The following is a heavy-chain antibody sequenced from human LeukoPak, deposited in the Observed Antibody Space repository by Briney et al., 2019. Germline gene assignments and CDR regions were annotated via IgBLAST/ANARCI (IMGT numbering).Heavy chain of an antibody. Sequence: GGSLRLSCAASGFTFSSYEMNWVRQAPGMGLEWVSHISGSGSTIYYADSVKGRFTISRDNAKNSLYLQMNSLRAEDTAVYYCARVVPSDYSMDVWGRGTTVTVSS. D-gene: IGHD3-10*02. CDR2: ISGSGSTI. CDR1: GFTFSSYE. V-gene: IGHV3-48*03. J-gene: IGHJ6*03. CDR3: ARVVPSDYSMDV.